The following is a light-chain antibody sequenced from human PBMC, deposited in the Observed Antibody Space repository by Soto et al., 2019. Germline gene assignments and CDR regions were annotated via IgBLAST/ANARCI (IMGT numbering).Light chain of an antibody. CDR3: RSYTSSSTLGV. CDR2: EVS. Sequence: QSALTQPASVSGSPGQSITISCTGTSSDVGGYNYVSWYQQHPGKAPKLMIYEVSNRPSGVSNRVSGSKSGNTASLTISGRQAEDEADYYCRSYTSSSTLGVFGGGTKLTVL. V-gene: IGLV2-14*01. CDR1: SSDVGGYNY. J-gene: IGLJ2*01.